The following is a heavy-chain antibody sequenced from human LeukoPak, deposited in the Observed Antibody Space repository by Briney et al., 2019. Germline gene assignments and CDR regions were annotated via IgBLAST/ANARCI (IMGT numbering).Heavy chain of an antibody. J-gene: IGHJ6*02. V-gene: IGHV3-72*01. Sequence: GGSLRLSCVASGFTLSDQYMDWVRQAPGKGLEGVGRTRNKHKSYTTEYAASVRGRFTISRYDSKNSLYLQMNSLKNEDTAVYYCVRAARESPDNYYYGLDGWGQGTTVTVSS. CDR3: VRAARESPDNYYYGLDG. CDR2: TRNKHKSYTT. CDR1: GFTLSDQY.